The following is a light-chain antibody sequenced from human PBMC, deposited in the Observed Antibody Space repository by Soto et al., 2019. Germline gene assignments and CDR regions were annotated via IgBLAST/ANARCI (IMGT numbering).Light chain of an antibody. CDR2: EAN. V-gene: IGLV2-23*01. CDR1: SSNVGSYNL. Sequence: QSALTQPASVSGSPGQSITISCTGTSSNVGSYNLVSWYQQFPGKAPKLMIYEANKRPSGASNRFSGSKSGNTASLTISGLQAEDEADYYCCSYAGSSTVVFGGGTKLTVL. J-gene: IGLJ2*01. CDR3: CSYAGSSTVV.